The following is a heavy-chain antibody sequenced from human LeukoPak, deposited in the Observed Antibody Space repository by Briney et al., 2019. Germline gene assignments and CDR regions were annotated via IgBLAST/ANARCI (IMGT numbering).Heavy chain of an antibody. CDR1: GYTFTSYG. D-gene: IGHD5-24*01. CDR3: AREMATIVNQFDY. Sequence: ASVKVSCKASGYTFTSYGISWVRPAPGQGLEWMGWISPYNGNTNYAQKLQGRFTMTTDTSTTTAYMELRSLRSDDTAAYYCAREMATIVNQFDYWGQGTLVTVSS. CDR2: ISPYNGNT. V-gene: IGHV1-18*01. J-gene: IGHJ4*02.